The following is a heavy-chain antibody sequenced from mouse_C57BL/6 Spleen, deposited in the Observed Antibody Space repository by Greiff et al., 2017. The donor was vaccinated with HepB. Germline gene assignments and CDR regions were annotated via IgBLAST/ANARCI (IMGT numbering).Heavy chain of an antibody. V-gene: IGHV1-18*01. Sequence: VQLQQSGPELVKPGASVKIPCKASGNTFTDYNMDWVKQSNGKSLEWIGDINPNNGGTIYNQKFKGKATLTVDKSSSTAYMELRSLTSEDTAVYYCARCGLWSDLYFDVWGAGTPVIVSS. D-gene: IGHD1-1*02. J-gene: IGHJ1*01. CDR3: ARCGLWSDLYFDV. CDR1: GNTFTDYN. CDR2: INPNNGGT.